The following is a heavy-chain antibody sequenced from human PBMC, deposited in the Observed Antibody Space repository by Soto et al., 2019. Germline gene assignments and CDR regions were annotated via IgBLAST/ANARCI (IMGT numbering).Heavy chain of an antibody. Sequence: EVLLVQSGGGLVQPGGSLRLSCAASGFSFSSYEMHWVRQAPGKGLEWVSYITSSGKVINYAGSVTGRFTISRDNANNSVYMQMSSLRAEDTAVYYGAKRFKDYYHARDVWVQGNTVTVSS. CDR1: GFSFSSYE. J-gene: IGHJ6*02. D-gene: IGHD3-3*01. CDR2: ITSSGKVI. CDR3: AKRFKDYYHARDV. V-gene: IGHV3-48*03.